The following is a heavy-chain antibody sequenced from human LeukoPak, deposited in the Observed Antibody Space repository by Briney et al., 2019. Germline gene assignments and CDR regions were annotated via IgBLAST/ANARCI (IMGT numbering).Heavy chain of an antibody. V-gene: IGHV1-18*01. CDR1: GYTFSNHG. D-gene: IGHD6-19*01. CDR3: ARVQGSSGWYIFDY. J-gene: IGHJ4*02. Sequence: ASVKVSCKASGYTFSNHGITWVRQAPGQGLEWMGWISAYNANTNFAQNLQGRVTMTTDTSTSTAYMELRSLRSDDTAVYYCARVQGSSGWYIFDYWGQGTLVTVSS. CDR2: ISAYNANT.